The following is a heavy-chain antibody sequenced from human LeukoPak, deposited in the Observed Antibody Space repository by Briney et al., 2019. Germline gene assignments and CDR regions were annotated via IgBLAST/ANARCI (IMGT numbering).Heavy chain of an antibody. Sequence: GRSLRLSCAASGFTFSSYAMHWVRQAPGKGLEWVAVISYDGSNKYYADSVKGRFTISRDNSKNTLTLHMNSLRIEDTSIYFCAKGAWAADGPMGNNFASWGQGTLVTVSS. D-gene: IGHD6-13*01. J-gene: IGHJ4*02. CDR1: GFTFSSYA. CDR2: ISYDGSNK. CDR3: AKGAWAADGPMGNNFAS. V-gene: IGHV3-30-3*01.